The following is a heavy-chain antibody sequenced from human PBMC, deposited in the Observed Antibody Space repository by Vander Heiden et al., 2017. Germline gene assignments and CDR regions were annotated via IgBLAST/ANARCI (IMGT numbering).Heavy chain of an antibody. CDR3: VGNYYDSRGYYFIDS. Sequence: QVQLQESGPGLVRPSETLSLTCAVSGGSWVITTGPGSGSPPGRRWGGLGVSIPVEVRTTTPLSRVESPCQWPRRRTSFPLKLTSVTAADTAVYYCVGNYYDSRGYYFIDSWGQGTLVTVS. V-gene: IGHV4-4*07. J-gene: IGHJ4*02. D-gene: IGHD3-22*01. CDR1: GGSWVITT. CDR2: SIPVEVR.